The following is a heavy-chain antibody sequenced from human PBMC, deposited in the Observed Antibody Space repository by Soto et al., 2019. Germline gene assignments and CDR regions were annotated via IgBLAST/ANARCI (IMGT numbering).Heavy chain of an antibody. CDR3: ARSIVVVTALDY. Sequence: QVQLVQSGAEEKKPGASVKVSCKASGYTFTSYAMHWVRQAPGQRLEWMGWINAGNGNTKYSQKFQGRATITRDTSAGTAYKELSSLRSEDTAVYYCARSIVVVTALDYWGPGTLVTVSS. J-gene: IGHJ4*02. CDR2: INAGNGNT. V-gene: IGHV1-3*05. D-gene: IGHD2-21*02. CDR1: GYTFTSYA.